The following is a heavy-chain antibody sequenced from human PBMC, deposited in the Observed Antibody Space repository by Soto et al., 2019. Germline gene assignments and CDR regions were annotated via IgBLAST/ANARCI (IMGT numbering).Heavy chain of an antibody. CDR1: GGSISSDY. CDR2: IYYSGST. Sequence: PSETLSLTCTVAGGSISSDYRSWIQQPPGKGLEWIGYIYYSGSTNYNPSLKSRVTISVDTSKNQFSLKLSSVTAADTAVYYCGSSRGYKPLDASDIWGQGTMVTVSS. CDR3: GSSRGYKPLDASDI. J-gene: IGHJ3*02. D-gene: IGHD5-18*01. V-gene: IGHV4-59*01.